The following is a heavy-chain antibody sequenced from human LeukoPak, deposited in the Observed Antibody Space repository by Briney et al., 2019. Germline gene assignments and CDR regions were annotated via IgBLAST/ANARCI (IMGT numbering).Heavy chain of an antibody. CDR3: ARHVRGYSYGGLDY. J-gene: IGHJ4*02. D-gene: IGHD5-18*01. CDR2: IYPGDSDT. V-gene: IGHV5-51*01. CDR1: GYSFTSYW. Sequence: NSGESLKISCKGSGYSFTSYWIGWVRQMPGKGLEWMGIIYPGDSDTRYSPSFQGQVTISADKSISAAYLQWSRLKASDTAMYYCARHVRGYSYGGLDYWGQGTLVTVSS.